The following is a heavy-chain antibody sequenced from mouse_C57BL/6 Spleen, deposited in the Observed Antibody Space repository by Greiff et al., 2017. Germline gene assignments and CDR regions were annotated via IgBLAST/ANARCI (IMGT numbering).Heavy chain of an antibody. CDR2: ISNGGGST. CDR3: ARLRDYVFDY. J-gene: IGHJ2*01. D-gene: IGHD2-4*01. V-gene: IGHV5-12*01. CDR1: GFTFSDYY. Sequence: EVQLKESGGGLVQPGGSLKLSCAASGFTFSDYYMYWVRQTPEKRLEWVAYISNGGGSTYYPDTVKGRFTISRDNAKNTLYLQMSRLKSEDTAMYYCARLRDYVFDYWGQGTTLTVSS.